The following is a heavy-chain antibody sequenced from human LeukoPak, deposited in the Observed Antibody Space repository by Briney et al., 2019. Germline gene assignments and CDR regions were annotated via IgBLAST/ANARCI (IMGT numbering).Heavy chain of an antibody. J-gene: IGHJ4*02. V-gene: IGHV3-7*01. CDR1: GFTFITYW. D-gene: IGHD1-26*01. Sequence: GGSLRLSCAASGFTFITYWMAWDRQAPGKGLEWVANIKGDESARHQADSVKGRFTISRDNAKKSVYLQMSSLRGEDTAVYYCARDVGGSLDYWGQGTLVTVSS. CDR2: IKGDESAR. CDR3: ARDVGGSLDY.